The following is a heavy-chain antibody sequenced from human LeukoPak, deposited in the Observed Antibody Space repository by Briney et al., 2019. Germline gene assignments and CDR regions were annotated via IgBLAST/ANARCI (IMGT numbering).Heavy chain of an antibody. Sequence: GGSLRLSCAASGFTFSSYWMSWVRQAPGKGLEWVANIKQDGSEKYYVDSVKGRFTISRDNAKNSLYLQMNSLRAEDTAVYYCARDGVSSNYYGMDVWGQGTTVTVSS. CDR1: GFTFSSYW. CDR3: ARDGVSSNYYGMDV. CDR2: IKQDGSEK. J-gene: IGHJ6*02. D-gene: IGHD2-8*01. V-gene: IGHV3-7*01.